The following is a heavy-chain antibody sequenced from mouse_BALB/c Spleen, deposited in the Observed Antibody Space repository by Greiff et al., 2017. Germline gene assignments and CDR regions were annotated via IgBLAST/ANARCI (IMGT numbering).Heavy chain of an antibody. CDR2: INPSSGYT. CDR3: ATYYRYDWFAY. Sequence: QVQLQQSAAELARPGASVKMSCKASGYTFTSYTMHWVKQRPGQGLEWIGYINPSSGYTEYNQKFKDKTTLTADKSSSTAYMQLSSLTSEDSAVYYGATYYRYDWFAYWGQGTLVTVSA. D-gene: IGHD2-14*01. CDR1: GYTFTSYT. V-gene: IGHV1-4*02. J-gene: IGHJ3*01.